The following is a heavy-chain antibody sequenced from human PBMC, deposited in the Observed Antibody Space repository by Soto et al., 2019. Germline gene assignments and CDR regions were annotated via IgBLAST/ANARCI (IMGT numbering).Heavy chain of an antibody. J-gene: IGHJ2*01. CDR3: ANPLAYCGGDCSPSADL. V-gene: IGHV3-23*01. CDR1: GFTFSSYA. D-gene: IGHD2-21*02. Sequence: EVQLLESGGGLVQPGGSLRLSCAASGFTFSSYAMSGVRQAPGKGLEWVSAISGSGGSTYYADSVKGRFTISRDNSKNTLYLQMNSLRAEDTAVYYCANPLAYCGGDCSPSADLWGRGTLVTVSS. CDR2: ISGSGGST.